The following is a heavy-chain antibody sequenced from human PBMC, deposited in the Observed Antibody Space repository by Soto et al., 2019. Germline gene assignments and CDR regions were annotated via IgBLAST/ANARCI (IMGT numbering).Heavy chain of an antibody. CDR2: MNPNSGNT. CDR1: GYTFTSYD. V-gene: IGHV1-8*01. CDR3: ARDPDQYSGTRGGWFDP. J-gene: IGHJ5*02. D-gene: IGHD1-26*01. Sequence: GASVKVSCKASGYTFTSYDINWVRQATGQGLEWMGWMNPNSGNTGYAQKFQGRVTMTRNTSISTAYMELSSLRSEDTAVYYCARDPDQYSGTRGGWFDPWGQGTLVTVSS.